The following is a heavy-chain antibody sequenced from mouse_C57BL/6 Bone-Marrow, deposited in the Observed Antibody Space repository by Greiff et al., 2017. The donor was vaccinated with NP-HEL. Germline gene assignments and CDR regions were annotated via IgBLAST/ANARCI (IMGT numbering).Heavy chain of an antibody. Sequence: QVQLQQSGPGLVQPSQSLSITCTASGFSLTSYGVHWVRQPPGKGLEWLGVIWRGRSTDYNDAFITRLSISKDNSKSQVFFKMNSLQADDTAIYYCAKNYYGSSTYYYAIDYWGQGTSVTVSS. D-gene: IGHD1-1*01. V-gene: IGHV2-4*01. CDR1: GFSLTSYG. CDR2: IWRGRST. J-gene: IGHJ4*01. CDR3: AKNYYGSSTYYYAIDY.